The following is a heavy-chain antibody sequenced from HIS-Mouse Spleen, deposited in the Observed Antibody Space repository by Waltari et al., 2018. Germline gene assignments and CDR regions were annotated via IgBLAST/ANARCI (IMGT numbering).Heavy chain of an antibody. CDR2: ISYNGRNK. J-gene: IGHJ3*02. D-gene: IGHD7-27*01. V-gene: IGHV3-30*04. CDR3: ARPNLDAFDI. Sequence: QVQLVESGGGVVQPGRSLRLSCAASGFTFSSYAMHWVRQAPGKGLEWVAVISYNGRNKYYADSLKGRFTISRDNSKNTLYLQMNSLRAEDTAVYYCARPNLDAFDIWGQGTMVTVSS. CDR1: GFTFSSYA.